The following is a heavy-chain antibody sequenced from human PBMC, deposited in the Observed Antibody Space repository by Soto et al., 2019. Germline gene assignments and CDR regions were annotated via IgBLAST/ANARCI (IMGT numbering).Heavy chain of an antibody. J-gene: IGHJ6*02. CDR3: ARGLGGRMDD. CDR1: GTIFSSYT. Sequence: QVQLVQSGAEVKKPGSSVRVSCKASGTIFSSYTISWVRQAPGQGLEWMGRIIPILGETNSAQKFQGRVTLTADKSTNTAYRQLSSLRLEDTAVYYCARGLGGRMDDWGQGATVTVSS. V-gene: IGHV1-69*08. D-gene: IGHD3-16*01. CDR2: IIPILGET.